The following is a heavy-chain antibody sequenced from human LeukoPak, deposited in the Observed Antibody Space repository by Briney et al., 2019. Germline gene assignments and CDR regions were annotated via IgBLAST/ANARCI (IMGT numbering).Heavy chain of an antibody. V-gene: IGHV4-59*01. D-gene: IGHD3-10*01. CDR2: IYHSEST. CDR1: GGSISNNF. Sequence: SETLSLTCTVSGGSISNNFWSWIRQPPGKGLQWIGYIYHSESTNYNPSLKSRVTISVDTSKNQFSLELHSVTAADTAVYYCARGGLVRGVFNPLDYWGQGTLVTVS. CDR3: ARGGLVRGVFNPLDY. J-gene: IGHJ4*02.